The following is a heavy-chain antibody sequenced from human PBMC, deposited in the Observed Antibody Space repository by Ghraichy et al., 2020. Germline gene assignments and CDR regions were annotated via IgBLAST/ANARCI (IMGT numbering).Heavy chain of an antibody. J-gene: IGHJ6*03. CDR1: GGTFSSYT. CDR3: ARSYCSGGSCYSYSSYYYYMDV. Sequence: SVKVSCKASGGTFSSYTISWVRQAPGQGLEWMGRIIPILGIANYAQKFQGRVTITADKSTSTAYMELSSLRSEDTAVYYCARSYCSGGSCYSYSSYYYYMDVWGKGTTVTVSS. V-gene: IGHV1-69*02. D-gene: IGHD2-15*01. CDR2: IIPILGIA.